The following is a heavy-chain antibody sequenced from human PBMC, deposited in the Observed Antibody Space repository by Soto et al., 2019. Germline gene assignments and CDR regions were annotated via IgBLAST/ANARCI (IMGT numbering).Heavy chain of an antibody. J-gene: IGHJ6*03. D-gene: IGHD1-1*01. CDR1: GFTFSSYS. V-gene: IGHV3-48*01. CDR2: ISSSSSTI. Sequence: GGSLRLSCAASGFTFSSYSMNWVRQAPGKGLEWVSYISSSSSTIYYADSVKGRFTISRDNAKNSLYLQMNSLRAEDTAVYYCATLPGTSLRRPHYYYYMDVWGKGTTVTVSS. CDR3: ATLPGTSLRRPHYYYYMDV.